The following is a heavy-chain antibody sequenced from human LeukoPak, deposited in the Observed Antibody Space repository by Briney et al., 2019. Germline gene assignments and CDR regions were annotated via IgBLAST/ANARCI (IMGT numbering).Heavy chain of an antibody. D-gene: IGHD4-17*01. J-gene: IGHJ6*03. CDR3: ARAFYGANYYYYYMDV. V-gene: IGHV3-21*01. Sequence: GGSLRLSCAASGFTFSSYGMHWVRQAPGKGLEWVSSISSSSSYIYYADSVKGRFTISRDNAKNSLYLQMNSLRAEDTAVYYCARAFYGANYYYYYMDVWGKGTTVTVSS. CDR2: ISSSSSYI. CDR1: GFTFSSYG.